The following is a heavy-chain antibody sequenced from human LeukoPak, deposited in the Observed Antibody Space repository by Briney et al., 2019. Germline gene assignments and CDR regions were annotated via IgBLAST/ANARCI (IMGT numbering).Heavy chain of an antibody. CDR1: GLTFSNYA. D-gene: IGHD1-26*01. CDR2: ITSGFNP. CDR3: AKDYSDSRVGDVFFEY. J-gene: IGHJ4*02. V-gene: IGHV3-23*01. Sequence: PGGSLRLSCAASGLTFSNYAMGWFRQAPGKGLGWGSGITSGFNPHYADSVKGRFTISRDNSKNTFHLQMNSLRAEDTAVYYCAKDYSDSRVGDVFFEYWGQGTLVTVSS.